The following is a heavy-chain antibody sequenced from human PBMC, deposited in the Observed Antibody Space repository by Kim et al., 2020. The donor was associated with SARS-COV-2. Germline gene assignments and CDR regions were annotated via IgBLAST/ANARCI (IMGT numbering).Heavy chain of an antibody. CDR1: GFTFTGYA. CDR2: IDGSDGTT. V-gene: IGHV3-23*01. Sequence: GGSLRLSCTTSGFTFTGYAMSWVSQAPGKGLEWVSSIDGSDGTTYYVDSVKGRFTISRDNSKNTLYLQMSNLRADDTAVYYCMKGGWGWIWDHWGQGTLVTVSS. D-gene: IGHD2-2*03. J-gene: IGHJ4*02. CDR3: MKGGWGWIWDH.